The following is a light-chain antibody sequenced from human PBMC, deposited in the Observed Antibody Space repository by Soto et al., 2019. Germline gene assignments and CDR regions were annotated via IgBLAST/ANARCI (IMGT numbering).Light chain of an antibody. CDR2: AAS. CDR3: QKLNNYPIT. Sequence: DIQLTQSPSFLSASVGDRVTITCRASQGISSYLAWYQQKPGKDPKLLIYAASTLQSGVPSRFSGSGSGTEVTLTISSLQTEDFAAYYCQKLNNYPITFGQGTRLEIK. V-gene: IGKV1-9*01. CDR1: QGISSY. J-gene: IGKJ5*01.